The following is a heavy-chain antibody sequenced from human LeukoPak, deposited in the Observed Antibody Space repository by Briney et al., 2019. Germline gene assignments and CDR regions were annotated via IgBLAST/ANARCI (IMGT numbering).Heavy chain of an antibody. CDR2: ISYDGSNK. V-gene: IGHV3-30*03. D-gene: IGHD2-2*01. CDR3: ATYCSSTSCSDY. Sequence: PSGGSLRLSCAASGFTFSSYGMHWVRQAPGKGLEWVAVISYDGSNKYYADSVKGRFTISRDNSKNTPYLQMNSLRAEDTAVYYCATYCSSTSCSDYWGQGTLVTVSS. J-gene: IGHJ4*02. CDR1: GFTFSSYG.